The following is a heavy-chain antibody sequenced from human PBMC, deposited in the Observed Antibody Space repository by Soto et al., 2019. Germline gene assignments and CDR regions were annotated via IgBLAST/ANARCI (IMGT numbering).Heavy chain of an antibody. D-gene: IGHD1-26*01. Sequence: QVQLVESGGGVVQPGRSLRLSCAASGFTFSSYGMHWVRQAPGKGLEWVAVIWYDGSNKYYADSVKGRFTISRDNSKNPLYLQMNSLRAEDTAVYYCAREGATTDAFDIWGQGTMVTVSS. CDR2: IWYDGSNK. CDR1: GFTFSSYG. CDR3: AREGATTDAFDI. J-gene: IGHJ3*02. V-gene: IGHV3-33*01.